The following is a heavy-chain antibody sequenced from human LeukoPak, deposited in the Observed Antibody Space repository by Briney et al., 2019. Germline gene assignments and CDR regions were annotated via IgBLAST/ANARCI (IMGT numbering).Heavy chain of an antibody. D-gene: IGHD2-21*01. CDR2: ISGSGGST. Sequence: GGSLRLSCAASGFTFSSYAMSWVRQAPGKGLEWVSAISGSGGSTYYADPVKGRFTISRDNSKNTLYLQMNSLRAEDTAVYYCAKDAYCGGDCFSDFDYWGQGTLVTVSS. J-gene: IGHJ4*02. CDR3: AKDAYCGGDCFSDFDY. V-gene: IGHV3-23*01. CDR1: GFTFSSYA.